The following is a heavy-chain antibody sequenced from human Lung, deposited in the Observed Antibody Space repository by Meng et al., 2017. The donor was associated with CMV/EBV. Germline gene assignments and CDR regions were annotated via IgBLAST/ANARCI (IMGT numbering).Heavy chain of an antibody. D-gene: IGHD2-2*03. J-gene: IGHJ5*02. CDR3: ARDLGYCGSTTCYVDCFDP. CDR1: GYSFTDYG. Sequence: ASVXVSXKASGYSFTDYGISWVRQAPGQGLEWVGWISPYDGDTNYARKLQGRVTMTTDTSTTTAYMELRSLRSDDPAVYYCARDLGYCGSTTCYVDCFDPWXQGTLVTVSS. V-gene: IGHV1-18*01. CDR2: ISPYDGDT.